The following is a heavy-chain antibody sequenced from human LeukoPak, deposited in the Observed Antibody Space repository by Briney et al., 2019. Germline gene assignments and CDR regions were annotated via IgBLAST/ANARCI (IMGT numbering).Heavy chain of an antibody. V-gene: IGHV3-21*01. CDR1: GFTFSSYS. Sequence: GGSLRLSCAASGFTFSSYSMNWVRQAPGKGLEWVSSISSSSSYIYYADSVKGRFTISGDNAKNSLYLQMNSLRAEDTAVYYCARDAWDSGYDIPSGMDVWGKGTTVTVSS. D-gene: IGHD5-12*01. CDR3: ARDAWDSGYDIPSGMDV. CDR2: ISSSSSYI. J-gene: IGHJ6*04.